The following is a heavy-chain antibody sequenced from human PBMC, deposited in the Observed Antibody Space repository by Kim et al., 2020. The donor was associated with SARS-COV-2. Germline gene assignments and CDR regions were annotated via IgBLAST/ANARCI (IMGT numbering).Heavy chain of an antibody. CDR1: GFSFSNNW. CDR2: IDNDGSIT. V-gene: IGHV3-74*01. Sequence: GGSLRLSCAASGFSFSNNWMYWVRQAPGKGLVWVSRIDNDGSITNYADSVKGRFIISRDNGKNTLYLQMKSLRAEYTAVYYCAKVGYDWSIDYWGQGTLVTVSS. CDR3: AKVGYDWSIDY. D-gene: IGHD3-9*01. J-gene: IGHJ4*02.